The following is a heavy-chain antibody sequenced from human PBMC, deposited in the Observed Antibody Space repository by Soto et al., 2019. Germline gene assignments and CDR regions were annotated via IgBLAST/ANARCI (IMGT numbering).Heavy chain of an antibody. Sequence: QVQLVQSGAEVKKSGSSVKVSCKASGGTFSSYAISWVRQAPGQGLEWMGRIIPMFGTTNYAQKFQGRVTISADESTTTAYMELSNLRSEDTAFYYCARDFDYGVYRGTFNIWGQGTMVTVSS. V-gene: IGHV1-69*01. CDR3: ARDFDYGVYRGTFNI. CDR1: GGTFSSYA. J-gene: IGHJ3*02. CDR2: IIPMFGTT. D-gene: IGHD4-17*01.